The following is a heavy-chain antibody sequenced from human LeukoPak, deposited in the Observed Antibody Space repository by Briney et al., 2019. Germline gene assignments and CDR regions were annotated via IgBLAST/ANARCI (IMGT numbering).Heavy chain of an antibody. CDR2: ISASGGVT. D-gene: IGHD1-26*01. CDR1: GFTFGSYA. V-gene: IGHV3-23*01. J-gene: IGHJ4*02. CDR3: AKDRLDSGSYYPDY. Sequence: GGSLRLSCAASGFTFGSYAMNWVRQAPGKGLQWVSSISASGGVTYYAESVKGRFTISRDNSKNTLYLQMNSLRAEDTAVYYCAKDRLDSGSYYPDYWGQGTLVTVSS.